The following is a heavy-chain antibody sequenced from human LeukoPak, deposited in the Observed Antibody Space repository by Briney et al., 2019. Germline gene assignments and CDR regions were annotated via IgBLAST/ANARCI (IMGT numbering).Heavy chain of an antibody. J-gene: IGHJ3*02. CDR2: ISSSRSYI. D-gene: IGHD3-10*01. Sequence: PGGSLRLSCAASGFIFSSYSMNWVRQAPGKGLEWVSYISSSRSYIYYADSVKGRFTISRDNAKNSLYLQMNSLRAEDTAVYYCARDQPYYSDAFDIWGQGTMVTVSS. V-gene: IGHV3-21*01. CDR1: GFIFSSYS. CDR3: ARDQPYYSDAFDI.